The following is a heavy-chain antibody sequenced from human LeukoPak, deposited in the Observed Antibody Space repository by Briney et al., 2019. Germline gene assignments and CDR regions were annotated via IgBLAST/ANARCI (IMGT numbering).Heavy chain of an antibody. V-gene: IGHV3-9*01. J-gene: IGHJ3*02. CDR2: ISWNSGSI. D-gene: IGHD6-19*01. Sequence: GRSLRLSCAASGSTFDDYAMHWVRQAPGKGLEWVSGISWNSGSIGYADSVKGRFTISRDNAKNSLYLQMNSLRAEDTALYYCAKDMGSGWYTFDIWGQGTMVTVSS. CDR3: AKDMGSGWYTFDI. CDR1: GSTFDDYA.